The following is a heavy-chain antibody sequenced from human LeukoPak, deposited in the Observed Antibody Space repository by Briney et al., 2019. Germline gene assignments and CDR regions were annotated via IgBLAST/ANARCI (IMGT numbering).Heavy chain of an antibody. Sequence: SETLSLTCIVSGGSISSYYWSWIRQPPGKGLGWSGYIYYSGSTNYKPSLKSRVTISVDTSNNQFSLKLSSVTAADTAVYYCARYSSSWTGDWFDPWGQGTLVTVSS. CDR2: IYYSGST. D-gene: IGHD6-13*01. CDR3: ARYSSSWTGDWFDP. V-gene: IGHV4-59*08. J-gene: IGHJ5*02. CDR1: GGSISSYY.